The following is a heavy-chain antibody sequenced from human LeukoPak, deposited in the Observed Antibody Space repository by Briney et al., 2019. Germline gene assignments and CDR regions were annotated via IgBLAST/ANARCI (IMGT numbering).Heavy chain of an antibody. Sequence: TSVKVSCKASGYTFTSYYMHWVRQAPGQGLEWMGWINPNSGGTNYAQKFQGRVTMTRDTSISTAYMELRRLRSDETAVYYCGRGGYSSGWKIYYYYYMDVWGKGTTVTVSS. D-gene: IGHD6-19*01. V-gene: IGHV1-2*02. CDR3: GRGGYSSGWKIYYYYYMDV. J-gene: IGHJ6*03. CDR2: INPNSGGT. CDR1: GYTFTSYY.